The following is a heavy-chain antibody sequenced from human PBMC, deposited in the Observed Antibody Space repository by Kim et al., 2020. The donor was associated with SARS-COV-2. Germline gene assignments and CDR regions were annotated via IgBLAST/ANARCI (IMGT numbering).Heavy chain of an antibody. Sequence: NKYNANSVTDRFTVSRDNSKTTLYMQRSILRAENTAVYYCAREVWPGLDYWGQGTLVTVSS. CDR3: AREVWPGLDY. D-gene: IGHD2-21*01. J-gene: IGHJ4*02. V-gene: IGHV3-33*01. CDR2: NK.